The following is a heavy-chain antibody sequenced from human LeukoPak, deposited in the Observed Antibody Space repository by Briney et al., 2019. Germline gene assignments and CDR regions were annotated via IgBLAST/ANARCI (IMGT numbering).Heavy chain of an antibody. V-gene: IGHV4-59*08. CDR2: IYYSRSI. CDR1: GGSISSYY. Sequence: SETLSLTCTVSGGSISSYYWTWIRQPPGKGLEWIGYIYYSRSIDYNPSLRSRVSISLDTSKNQISLKLSSVTAADTAVYYCARPGARWAFDIWGQGTMVTVSS. CDR3: ARPGARWAFDI. J-gene: IGHJ3*02. D-gene: IGHD1-26*01.